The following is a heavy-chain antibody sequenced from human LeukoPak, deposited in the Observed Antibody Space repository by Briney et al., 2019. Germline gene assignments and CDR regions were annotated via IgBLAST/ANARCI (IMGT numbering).Heavy chain of an antibody. CDR3: ARADDGANTWVNY. V-gene: IGHV3-74*01. Sequence: GGSLRLSCAASGFTFSSYWMHWVRQAPGKGLVWISRINSDGSGTSYADSVKGRFTISRDNAKNTLYLQMNSLRAEDTAVYYCARADDGANTWVNYWGQGTLVTVSS. D-gene: IGHD4-23*01. J-gene: IGHJ4*02. CDR1: GFTFSSYW. CDR2: INSDGSGT.